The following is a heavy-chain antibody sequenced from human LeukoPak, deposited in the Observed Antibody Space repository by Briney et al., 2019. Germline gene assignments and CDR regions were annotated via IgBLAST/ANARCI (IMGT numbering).Heavy chain of an antibody. CDR1: GGSISSNAYY. D-gene: IGHD6-19*01. CDR3: ARSPSPYSSGWYFDY. J-gene: IGHJ4*02. Sequence: PSETLSLTCTVSGGSISSNAYYWAWIGQPPGRGREWIGSIYSSVSTYYNPSLKSRVTISVDTSKNQFSLRLSSVTAADTALYYCARSPSPYSSGWYFDYWGQGTLVTVSS. CDR2: IYSSVST. V-gene: IGHV4-39*01.